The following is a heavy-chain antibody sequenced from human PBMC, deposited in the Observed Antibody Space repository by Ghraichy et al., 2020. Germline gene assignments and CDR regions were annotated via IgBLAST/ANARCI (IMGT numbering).Heavy chain of an antibody. CDR2: INHSGST. Sequence: SQTLSLTCAVYGGSFSGYYWSWIRQPPGKGLEWIGEINHSGSTNYNPSLKSRVTISVDTSKNQFSLKLSSVTAADTAVYYCARLQRRANYGGNFHWFDPWGQGTLVTVSS. CDR3: ARLQRRANYGGNFHWFDP. CDR1: GGSFSGYY. D-gene: IGHD4-23*01. J-gene: IGHJ5*02. V-gene: IGHV4-34*01.